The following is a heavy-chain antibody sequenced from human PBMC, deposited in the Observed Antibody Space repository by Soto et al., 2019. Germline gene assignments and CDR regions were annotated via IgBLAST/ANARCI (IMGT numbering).Heavy chain of an antibody. V-gene: IGHV4-31*03. Sequence: QVQLQESGPGLVKPSQTLSLTCSVSGGSINSRGFYLSWIRQHPGKGLEWIGYIYYSGTTYYNPSFKSRVMISIDTSKNQFSLKLSSVTAADTAVYYCAKDTWFAELSSSHYYYAMDVWGQGTTVTVSS. CDR2: IYYSGTT. CDR1: GGSINSRGFY. J-gene: IGHJ6*02. D-gene: IGHD3-10*01. CDR3: AKDTWFAELSSSHYYYAMDV.